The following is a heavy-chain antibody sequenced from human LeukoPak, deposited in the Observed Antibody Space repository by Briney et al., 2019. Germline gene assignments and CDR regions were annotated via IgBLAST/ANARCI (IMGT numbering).Heavy chain of an antibody. CDR2: ISGSGDST. V-gene: IGHV3-23*01. CDR3: AKDHANTPVVTN. D-gene: IGHD2-21*02. J-gene: IGHJ4*02. CDR1: GFTFSSYA. Sequence: GGSLRLSCAASGFTFSSYAMSWVRQAPGKGLEWVSAISGSGDSTYYADSVTGRFTVSRDNSKNTVDLQMNNLRAEDTAIYYCAKDHANTPVVTNWGQGILVSVSS.